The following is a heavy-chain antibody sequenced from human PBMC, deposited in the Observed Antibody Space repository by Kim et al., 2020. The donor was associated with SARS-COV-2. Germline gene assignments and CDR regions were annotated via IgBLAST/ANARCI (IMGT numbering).Heavy chain of an antibody. CDR2: IYYSGST. V-gene: IGHV4-39*07. CDR3: ARVGDNYYGSGFDY. Sequence: SETLSLTCTVSGGSISSSSYYWGWIRQPPGKGLEWIGSIYYSGSTYYNPSLKSRVTISVDTSKNQFSLKLSSVTAADTAVYYCARVGDNYYGSGFDYWGQGTLVTVSS. CDR1: GGSISSSSYY. J-gene: IGHJ4*02. D-gene: IGHD3-10*01.